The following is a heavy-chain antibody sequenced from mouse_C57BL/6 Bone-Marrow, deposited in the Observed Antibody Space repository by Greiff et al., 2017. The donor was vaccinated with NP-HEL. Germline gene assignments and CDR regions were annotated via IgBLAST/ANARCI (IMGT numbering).Heavy chain of an antibody. CDR2: IYPRDGST. Sequence: VQLQESGPELVKPGASVKLSCKASGYTFTSYDINWVKQRPGQGLEWIGWIYPRDGSTKYNEKFKGKATLTVDTSSSTAYMELHSLTSEDSAVYFCARLDYGSSPWFAYWGQGTLVTVSA. CDR3: ARLDYGSSPWFAY. D-gene: IGHD1-1*01. V-gene: IGHV1-85*01. J-gene: IGHJ3*01. CDR1: GYTFTSYD.